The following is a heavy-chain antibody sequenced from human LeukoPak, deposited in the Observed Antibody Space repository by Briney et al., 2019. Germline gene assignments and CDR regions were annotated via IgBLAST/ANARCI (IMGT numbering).Heavy chain of an antibody. CDR1: GFTFSSSA. J-gene: IGHJ6*02. D-gene: IGHD6-25*01. V-gene: IGHV3-30-3*01. CDR3: ARDGSGAAADYHYYYGMDV. CDR2: IAYDGSHK. Sequence: QPGGSLRLSRAASGFTFSSSAFHWVRQAPGKGLEWVAVIAYDGSHKYSADSVKGRFTISRDNSKNTVYLQMNSLRTEDTALYYCARDGSGAAADYHYYYGMDVWGQGTTVTVSS.